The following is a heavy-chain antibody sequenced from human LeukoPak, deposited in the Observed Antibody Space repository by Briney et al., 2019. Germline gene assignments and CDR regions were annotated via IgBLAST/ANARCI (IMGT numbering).Heavy chain of an antibody. CDR2: INHSGST. V-gene: IGHV4-34*01. CDR1: GGSFSGYY. D-gene: IGHD3-22*01. CDR3: ARGRVEYYDSSGYYNYYYYYYGMDV. J-gene: IGHJ6*02. Sequence: SETLSLTCAVYGGSFSGYYWSWIRQPPGKGLEWIGEINHSGSTNYNPSLKSRVTISVDTSKNQFSLKLSSVTGADTAVYYCARGRVEYYDSSGYYNYYYYYYGMDVWGQGTTVTVSS.